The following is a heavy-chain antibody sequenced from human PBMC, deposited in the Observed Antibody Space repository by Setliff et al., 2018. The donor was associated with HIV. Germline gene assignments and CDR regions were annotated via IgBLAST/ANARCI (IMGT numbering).Heavy chain of an antibody. Sequence: SVKVSCKASGGTFSSYAISWVRQAPGQGLEWMGGIIPILGIANYAQKFQGRVTITADKSTSTAYMELSSLRPEDTAVYYCARVNARNYHYYAMDVWGQGTTVTVSS. CDR1: GGTFSSYA. J-gene: IGHJ6*02. CDR3: ARVNARNYHYYAMDV. V-gene: IGHV1-69*10. CDR2: IIPILGIA.